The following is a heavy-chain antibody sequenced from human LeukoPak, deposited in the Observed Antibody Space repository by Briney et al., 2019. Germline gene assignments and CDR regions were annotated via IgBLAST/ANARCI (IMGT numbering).Heavy chain of an antibody. V-gene: IGHV1-2*02. CDR2: INPNSGGT. CDR3: ARRRGGSYYQRPYFDY. J-gene: IGHJ4*02. Sequence: ASVKVSCKASGYTFTGYYMHWVRQAPGQGLEWMGWINPNSGGTNYAQKFQGRVTMTRDTSISTAYMELSRLRSDDTAVYYCARRRGGSYYQRPYFDYWGQGTLVTVSS. D-gene: IGHD1-26*01. CDR1: GYTFTGYY.